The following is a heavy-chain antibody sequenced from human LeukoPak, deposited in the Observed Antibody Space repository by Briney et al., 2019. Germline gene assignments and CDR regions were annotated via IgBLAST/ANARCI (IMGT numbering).Heavy chain of an antibody. J-gene: IGHJ4*02. CDR3: ARVYAAARNFDY. Sequence: SETLSLTCTVSGYSITSGHYWGWIRQPPGRGLEWIGTIYPGGSTYYNPSLKTRVIISVDTSKNQFSLKMTSVSAADSALYFCARVYAAARNFDYWGQGTLVTVSS. D-gene: IGHD6-13*01. CDR2: IYPGGST. V-gene: IGHV4-38-2*02. CDR1: GYSITSGHY.